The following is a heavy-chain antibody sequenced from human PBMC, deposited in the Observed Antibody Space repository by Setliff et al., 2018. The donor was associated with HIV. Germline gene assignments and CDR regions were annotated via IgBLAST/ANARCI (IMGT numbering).Heavy chain of an antibody. Sequence: GESLTISCRGFGYSFGDYWIGWVRQKPGKGLEWMGIIFPADSDTRVSPSFQDQVSISADRSTYAAFLQWTSLKASDTGMYFCARHRVDTSMLVVKSPGAFDLWGQGTLVTVAS. CDR2: IFPADSDT. J-gene: IGHJ3*01. CDR1: GYSFGDYW. D-gene: IGHD3-22*01. V-gene: IGHV5-51*01. CDR3: ARHRVDTSMLVVKSPGAFDL.